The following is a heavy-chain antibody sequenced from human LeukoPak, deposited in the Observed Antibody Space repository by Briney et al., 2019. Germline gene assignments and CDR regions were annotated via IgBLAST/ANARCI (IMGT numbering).Heavy chain of an antibody. CDR3: ARGNAIVVVPAAMFDYYYYYMDV. J-gene: IGHJ6*03. V-gene: IGHV4-39*07. CDR2: IYYSGST. Sequence: SSETLSLTCTVSGGSISSSSYYWGWIRQPPGKGLEWIGSIYYSGSTYYNPSLKSRVTISVDTSKNQFSLKLSSVTAADTAVYYCARGNAIVVVPAAMFDYYYYYMDVWGKGTTVTVSS. CDR1: GGSISSSSYY. D-gene: IGHD2-2*01.